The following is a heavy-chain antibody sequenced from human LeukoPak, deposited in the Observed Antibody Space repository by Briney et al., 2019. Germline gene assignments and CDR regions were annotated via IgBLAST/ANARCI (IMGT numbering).Heavy chain of an antibody. V-gene: IGHV3-30-3*02. J-gene: IGHJ5*01. CDR1: GFTFSIYA. Sequence: PGGSLRLSCAASGFTFSIYAMHWVRQAPGKGLEWVALISYDGSSKYYADSVKGRFTIYRDNSKNTLYLQMNSLRAEDTAIYYCVKRNSSAWYDSWGQGTLVTVSS. CDR2: ISYDGSSK. CDR3: VKRNSSAWYDS. D-gene: IGHD6-19*01.